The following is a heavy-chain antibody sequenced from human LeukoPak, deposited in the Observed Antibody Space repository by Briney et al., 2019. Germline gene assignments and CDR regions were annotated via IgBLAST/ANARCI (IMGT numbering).Heavy chain of an antibody. CDR2: INSSGGRT. V-gene: IGHV3-23*01. J-gene: IGHJ3*02. CDR1: GFTFSSSA. CDR3: AKALSGDADAFDI. Sequence: GGSLRLSCTTSGFTFSSSAMSWVRQAPGKGLEWVSDINSSGGRTYYADSVKGRFTISRDNSKNTLFLQMNSLRAEDTAVYYCAKALSGDADAFDIWGQGTMVTVSS. D-gene: IGHD2-21*02.